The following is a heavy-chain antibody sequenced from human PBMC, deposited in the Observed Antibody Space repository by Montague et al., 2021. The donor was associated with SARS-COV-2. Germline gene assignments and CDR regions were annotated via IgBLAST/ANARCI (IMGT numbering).Heavy chain of an antibody. CDR2: INHSGST. Sequence: SETLSLTCAVYGGSFSGYYWSWICQPPGKGLEWIGEINHSGSTNYNPSLKSRVTISVDTSKNQFSLKLSSVTAADTAVYYCARGMRRPYYYYYGMDVWGQGTTVNGSS. CDR3: ARGMRRPYYYYYGMDV. J-gene: IGHJ6*02. V-gene: IGHV4-34*01. CDR1: GGSFSGYY.